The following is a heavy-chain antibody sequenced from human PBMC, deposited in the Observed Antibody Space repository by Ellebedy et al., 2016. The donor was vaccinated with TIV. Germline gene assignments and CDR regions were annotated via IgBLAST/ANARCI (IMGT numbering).Heavy chain of an antibody. CDR1: GGTFSSYA. D-gene: IGHD6-19*01. V-gene: IGHV1-18*01. J-gene: IGHJ4*02. CDR2: ISAYNGNT. CDR3: ATVAGTREYGY. Sequence: ASVKVSXXASGGTFSSYAISWVRQAPGQGLEWMGWISAYNGNTNYAQKLQGRVTMTTDTSTSTAYMELRSLRSDDTAVYYCATVAGTREYGYWGQGTLVTVSS.